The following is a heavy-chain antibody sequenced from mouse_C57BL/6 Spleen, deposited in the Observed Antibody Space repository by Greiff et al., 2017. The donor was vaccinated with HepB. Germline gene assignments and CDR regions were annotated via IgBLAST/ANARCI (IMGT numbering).Heavy chain of an antibody. V-gene: IGHV6-3*01. D-gene: IGHD1-1*01. CDR2: IRLKSDNYAT. CDR1: GFTFSNYW. CDR3: TSYYYGSSYYAMDY. Sequence: DVQLQESGGGLVQPGGSMKLSCVASGFTFSNYWMNWVRQSPEKGLEWVAQIRLKSDNYATHYAESVKGRFTISRDDSKSSVYLQMNNLRAEDTGIYYCTSYYYGSSYYAMDYWGQGTSVTVSS. J-gene: IGHJ4*01.